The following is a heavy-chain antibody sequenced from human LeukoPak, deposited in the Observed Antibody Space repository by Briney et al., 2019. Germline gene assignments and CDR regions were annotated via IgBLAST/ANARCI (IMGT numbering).Heavy chain of an antibody. J-gene: IGHJ5*02. CDR2: IIPILGIA. CDR1: GGTFSSYA. D-gene: IGHD3-9*01. Sequence: SVKVSCEASGGTFSSYAISWVRQAPGQGLEWMGRIIPILGIANYAQKFQGRVTITADKSTSTAYMELSSLRSEDTAVYYCASENDYDILTGYGGNWFDPWGQGTLVTVSS. CDR3: ASENDYDILTGYGGNWFDP. V-gene: IGHV1-69*04.